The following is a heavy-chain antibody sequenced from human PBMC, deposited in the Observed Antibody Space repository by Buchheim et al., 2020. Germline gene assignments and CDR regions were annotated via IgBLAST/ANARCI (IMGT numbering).Heavy chain of an antibody. Sequence: EVQLLESGGGLVQPGGSLRLSCAVSGFTFSYSAMNWVRQAPGKGLEWVSYFGSSGSTIYYADSVKGRFTISRDNAKNSLYLQMNSLRAEDTAVYYCARAIIAASFDYWGQGTL. D-gene: IGHD6-25*01. CDR2: FGSSGSTI. J-gene: IGHJ4*02. CDR3: ARAIIAASFDY. CDR1: GFTFSYSA. V-gene: IGHV3-48*03.